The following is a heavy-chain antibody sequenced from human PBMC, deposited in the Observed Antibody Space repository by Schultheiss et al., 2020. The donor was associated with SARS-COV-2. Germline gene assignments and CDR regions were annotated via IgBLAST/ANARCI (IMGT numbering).Heavy chain of an antibody. CDR3: AINPRY. CDR2: ISSTSTTI. CDR1: GFTFNSYS. Sequence: GGSLRLSCAASGFTFNSYSMNWVRQAPGKGLEWVSYISSTSTTIYHADSVKGRFTISRDNAKKSLYLQMNSLRDEDTAVYYCAINPRYLGQGTLVTVSS. V-gene: IGHV3-48*02. D-gene: IGHD1-14*01. J-gene: IGHJ4*02.